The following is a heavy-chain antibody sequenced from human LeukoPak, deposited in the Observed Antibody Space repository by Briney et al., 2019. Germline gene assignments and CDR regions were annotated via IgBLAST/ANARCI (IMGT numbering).Heavy chain of an antibody. CDR3: ARDRGFLEWLSGWFDP. CDR1: GGSISSGSYY. V-gene: IGHV4-61*02. J-gene: IGHJ5*02. Sequence: SETLSLTCTVSGGSISSGSYYWSWIRQPAGKGLEWIGRIYTSGSTNYNPSLKSRVTISVDTSKNQFSLKLSSVTAADTAVYYCARDRGFLEWLSGWFDPWGQGTLVTVSS. D-gene: IGHD3-3*01. CDR2: IYTSGST.